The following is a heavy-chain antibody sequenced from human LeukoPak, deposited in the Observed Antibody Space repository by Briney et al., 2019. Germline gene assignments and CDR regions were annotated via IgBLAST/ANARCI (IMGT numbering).Heavy chain of an antibody. V-gene: IGHV1-8*01. CDR2: INPNSGNT. D-gene: IGHD3-16*01. CDR3: ARSLGTYWGKDFLNWFDP. J-gene: IGHJ5*02. Sequence: ASVKVSCKASEYTFTNYDINWVRQATGQGLEWMGWINPNSGNTGYTQKFQGRVTMTRNTSLSTAYMELTSLKSEDTAVYYSARSLGTYWGKDFLNWFDPWGQGTLVTVSS. CDR1: EYTFTNYD.